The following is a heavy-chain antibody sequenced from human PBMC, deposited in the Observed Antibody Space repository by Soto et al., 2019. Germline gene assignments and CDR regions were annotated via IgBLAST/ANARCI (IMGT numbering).Heavy chain of an antibody. CDR2: IYHSGST. V-gene: IGHV4-31*03. CDR3: ARIHDSSGSFDS. D-gene: IGHD3-22*01. Sequence: PSETLSVTCTVSGGSISSGAYYRNWIRQVPGKGLEWMGYIYHSGSTYNNPSLRSRITISVDTSKNQFSLRLSSVTAADTAVYYCARIHDSSGSFDSWGQGTLVTV. J-gene: IGHJ4*02. CDR1: GGSISSGAYY.